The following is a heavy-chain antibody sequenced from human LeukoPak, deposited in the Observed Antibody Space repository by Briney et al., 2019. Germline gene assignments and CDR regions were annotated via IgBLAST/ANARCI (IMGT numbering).Heavy chain of an antibody. J-gene: IGHJ6*03. V-gene: IGHV4-34*01. Sequence: SETLSLTCAVSGGSFRGYYWSWIRQPPGKGLEWIGEINHSGETNYIPSLKSRVTISVDTSKNHFSLKLSSVTAADTAVYYCARVPSSYYMDVWGKGTTVTVSS. CDR1: GGSFRGYY. D-gene: IGHD6-19*01. CDR2: INHSGET. CDR3: ARVPSSYYMDV.